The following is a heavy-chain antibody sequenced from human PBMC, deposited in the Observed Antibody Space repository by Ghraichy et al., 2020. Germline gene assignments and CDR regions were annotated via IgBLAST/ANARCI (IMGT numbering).Heavy chain of an antibody. CDR2: IIPIFGTA. CDR3: VAYMGYCSGGSCYGATLRYYYYMDV. D-gene: IGHD2-15*01. CDR1: GGTFSSYA. J-gene: IGHJ6*03. Sequence: SVKVSCKASGGTFSSYAISWVRQAPGQGLEWMGGIIPIFGTANYAQKFQGRVTITADESTSTAYMELSSLRSEDTAVYYCVAYMGYCSGGSCYGATLRYYYYMDVWGKGTTVTVSS. V-gene: IGHV1-69*13.